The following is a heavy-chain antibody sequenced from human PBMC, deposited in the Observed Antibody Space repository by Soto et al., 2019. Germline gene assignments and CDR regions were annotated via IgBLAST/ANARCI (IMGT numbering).Heavy chain of an antibody. CDR2: IYYSGST. Sequence: AAETLSLTCTFSGGSISIGDYAWSWIRQPPGKGLEWIGYIYYSGSTYYNPSLKSRVTISVDTSKNQFSLKLSSVTAADTAVYYCPRDNILGILYGGMDVWGQGTTVTVSS. D-gene: IGHD3-3*01. V-gene: IGHV4-30-4*01. CDR3: PRDNILGILYGGMDV. CDR1: GGSISIGDYA. J-gene: IGHJ6*02.